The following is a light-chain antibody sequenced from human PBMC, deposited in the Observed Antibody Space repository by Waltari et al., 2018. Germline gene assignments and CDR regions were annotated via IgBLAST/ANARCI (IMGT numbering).Light chain of an antibody. Sequence: EVVLTQSPATLSVSPGERATLSCRASQSVNYYLAWYQQEDGQAPRLLIYGASPRATGIPARFSGSGSGTEFTLSISSLQSEDFAIYYCQQYDEWPRTFGHGTRVEI. V-gene: IGKV3-15*01. CDR1: QSVNYY. CDR3: QQYDEWPRT. CDR2: GAS. J-gene: IGKJ1*01.